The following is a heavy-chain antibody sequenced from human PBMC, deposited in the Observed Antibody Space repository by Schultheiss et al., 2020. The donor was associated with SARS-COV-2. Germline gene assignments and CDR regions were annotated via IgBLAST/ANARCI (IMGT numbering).Heavy chain of an antibody. J-gene: IGHJ4*02. D-gene: IGHD6-19*01. CDR3: GYSSGWYDY. V-gene: IGHV4-59*01. CDR2: VDYSGST. CDR1: GGPFSGYY. Sequence: SETLSLTCAVYGGPFSGYYWSWIRQPPGKGLEWIGYVDYSGSTNYNPSLKSRVTISVDTSKNQFSLKLSSVTAADTAVYYCGYSSGWYDYWGQGTLVTVSS.